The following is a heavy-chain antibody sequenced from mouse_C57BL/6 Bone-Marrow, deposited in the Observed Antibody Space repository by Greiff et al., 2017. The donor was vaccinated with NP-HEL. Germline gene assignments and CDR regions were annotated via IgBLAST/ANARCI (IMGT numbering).Heavy chain of an antibody. D-gene: IGHD1-1*01. J-gene: IGHJ4*01. CDR1: GYSITSDY. CDR3: ARLGDYDYYAMDY. CDR2: ISYSGST. V-gene: IGHV3-8*01. Sequence: EVKVVESGPGLAKPSQTLSLTCSVTGYSITSDYWNWIRKFPGNKLEYMGYISYSGSTYYNPSLKSRISITRDTSKNQYYLQLNSVTTEDTATYYCARLGDYDYYAMDYWGQGTSVTVSS.